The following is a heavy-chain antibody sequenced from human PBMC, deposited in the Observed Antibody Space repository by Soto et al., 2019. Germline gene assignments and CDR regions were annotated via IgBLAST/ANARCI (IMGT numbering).Heavy chain of an antibody. CDR2: IYPGDSDT. V-gene: IGHV5-51*01. D-gene: IGHD3-10*01. Sequence: GESLKISCKGSGYSFTSYWIGWVRQMHGKGLEWMGIIYPGDSDTRYSPSFQGQVTISADKSISTAYLQWSSLKASDTAMYYCAGGGVRGVITRTRDYYGMDVWSQGTTVTVSS. J-gene: IGHJ6*02. CDR1: GYSFTSYW. CDR3: AGGGVRGVITRTRDYYGMDV.